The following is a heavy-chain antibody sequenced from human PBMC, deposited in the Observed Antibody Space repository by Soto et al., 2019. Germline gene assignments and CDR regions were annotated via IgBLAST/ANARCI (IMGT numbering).Heavy chain of an antibody. CDR3: TRGQRSTSTGTGAF. V-gene: IGHV3-74*01. D-gene: IGHD1-1*01. J-gene: IGHJ4*02. Sequence: GGSLRLSCAASGFTFSSYAMSWVRQAPGKGPEWVSRINDDGSHTNYADSVKGRFTISRDNAKNTLYLRMNDLRAEDTAVYYCTRGQRSTSTGTGAFWGQGTLVTVSS. CDR2: INDDGSHT. CDR1: GFTFSSYA.